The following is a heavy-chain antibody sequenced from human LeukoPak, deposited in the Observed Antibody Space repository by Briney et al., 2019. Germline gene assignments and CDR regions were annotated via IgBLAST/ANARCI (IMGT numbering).Heavy chain of an antibody. J-gene: IGHJ4*02. CDR1: GGSVSSGSYY. Sequence: SETLSLTCTVSGGSVSSGSYYWSWIRQHPGKGLEWIGYIYYSGSTYYNPSLKSRVTISVDTSKNQFSLKLSSVTAADTAVYYCARGRLGAQDYWGQGTLVTVSS. V-gene: IGHV4-31*03. D-gene: IGHD7-27*01. CDR3: ARGRLGAQDY. CDR2: IYYSGST.